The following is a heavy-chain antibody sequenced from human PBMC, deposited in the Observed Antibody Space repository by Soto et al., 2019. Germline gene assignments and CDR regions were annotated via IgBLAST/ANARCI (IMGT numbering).Heavy chain of an antibody. Sequence: SETLSLTCTVSGAPITSNDYFWAWIRQPPGRGLEFIASMDASGCTYHASSLRSRATMSLDTSKSQFPLKLQSVAAADMANYVCAGIVVGVTRKADVDLWGQGTLVTVSS. CDR1: GAPITSNDYF. J-gene: IGHJ5*02. V-gene: IGHV4-39*01. D-gene: IGHD2-21*01. CDR3: AGIVVGVTRKADVDL. CDR2: MDASGCT.